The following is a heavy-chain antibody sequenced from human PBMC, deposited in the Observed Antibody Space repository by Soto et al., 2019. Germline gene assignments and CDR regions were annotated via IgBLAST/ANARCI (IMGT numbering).Heavy chain of an antibody. J-gene: IGHJ4*02. Sequence: ASVKVSCKASEYTFASYAIHWVRQAPGQGLEWMGWINPNSGDTNYAQKFQGRVTMTRDMPISTAYMELRRLTSDDTAVYYCARVRTYYDSSGSLDYWGQGTLVTVSS. CDR2: INPNSGDT. V-gene: IGHV1-2*02. D-gene: IGHD3-22*01. CDR1: EYTFASYA. CDR3: ARVRTYYDSSGSLDY.